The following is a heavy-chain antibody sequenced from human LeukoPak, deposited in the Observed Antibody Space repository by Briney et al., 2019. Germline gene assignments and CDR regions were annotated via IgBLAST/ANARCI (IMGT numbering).Heavy chain of an antibody. CDR2: INHSGST. Sequence: SETLSLTCTVSGGSISGYYWSWIRQPPGKGLEWIGEINHSGSTNYNPSLKSRVTISVDTSKNQFSLKLSSVTAADTAVYYCARGLSAIVYWGQGTLVTVSS. D-gene: IGHD2-15*01. J-gene: IGHJ4*02. V-gene: IGHV4-34*01. CDR3: ARGLSAIVY. CDR1: GGSISGYY.